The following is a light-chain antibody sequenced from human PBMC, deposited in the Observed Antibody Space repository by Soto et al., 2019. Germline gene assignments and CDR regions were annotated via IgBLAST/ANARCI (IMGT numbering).Light chain of an antibody. Sequence: EIMMTQSPVTLSVSPGERATLSCRASQSVSSDLVWYQQKPGQAPRLLIYGASSRATGIPDKFSGSGSGTDFTLTIDGLEPEDFAVYYCQQYGYSPITFGQGTRLEIK. CDR1: QSVSSD. J-gene: IGKJ5*01. CDR3: QQYGYSPIT. CDR2: GAS. V-gene: IGKV3-20*01.